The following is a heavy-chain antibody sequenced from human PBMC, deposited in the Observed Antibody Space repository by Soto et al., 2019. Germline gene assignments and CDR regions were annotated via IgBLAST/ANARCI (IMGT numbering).Heavy chain of an antibody. D-gene: IGHD6-13*01. J-gene: IGHJ6*02. Sequence: SETLSLTCTVSGGSISSYYWSWIRQPAGKGLEWIGRIYTSGSTNYNPSLKSRVTMSVDTSKNQFSLKLSSVTAADTAVYYCARDREGSSWYRDYYYGMDVWGQGTTVTVS. CDR1: GGSISSYY. CDR2: IYTSGST. V-gene: IGHV4-4*07. CDR3: ARDREGSSWYRDYYYGMDV.